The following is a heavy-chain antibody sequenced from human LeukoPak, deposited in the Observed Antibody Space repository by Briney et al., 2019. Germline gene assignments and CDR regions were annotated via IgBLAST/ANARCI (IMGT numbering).Heavy chain of an antibody. CDR1: GFTFSSYA. CDR3: AKEGSGSPLYYYYYYMDV. CDR2: ISGSGGST. D-gene: IGHD3-10*01. Sequence: PGGSLRLSCAASGFTFSSYAMSWVRQAPGKGLEWVSAISGSGGSTYYADSVKGRFTISRDNSKNTLYLQMNSLRAEDTAVYYCAKEGSGSPLYYYYYYMDVWGKGTTVTVSS. V-gene: IGHV3-23*01. J-gene: IGHJ6*03.